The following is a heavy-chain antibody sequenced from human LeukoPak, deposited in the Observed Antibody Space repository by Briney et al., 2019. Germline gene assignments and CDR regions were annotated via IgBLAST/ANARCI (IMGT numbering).Heavy chain of an antibody. CDR3: ARNIKLLDYGDYVLYDY. V-gene: IGHV2-70*11. Sequence: SGPALVKPTQTLTLTCTFSGFSLSTSGMCVSWIRQPPGKALEWLARIDWDDDKYYSTSLKTRLTISKDTSKNQVVLTMTNMDPVDTATYYCARNIKLLDYGDYVLYDYWGQGTLVTVSS. D-gene: IGHD4-17*01. CDR1: GFSLSTSGMC. J-gene: IGHJ4*02. CDR2: IDWDDDK.